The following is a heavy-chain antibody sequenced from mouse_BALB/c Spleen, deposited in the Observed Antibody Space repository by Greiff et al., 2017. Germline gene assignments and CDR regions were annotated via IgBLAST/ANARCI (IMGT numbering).Heavy chain of an antibody. J-gene: IGHJ4*01. Sequence: VKVVESGAELAKPGASVKMSCKASGYTFTSYWMHWVKQRPGQGLEWIGYINPSTGYTEYNQKFKDKATLTADKSSSTAYMQLSSLTSEDSAVYYCARSKYGNSYAMDYWGQGTSVTVSS. CDR3: ARSKYGNSYAMDY. CDR2: INPSTGYT. V-gene: IGHV1-7*01. CDR1: GYTFTSYW. D-gene: IGHD2-10*02.